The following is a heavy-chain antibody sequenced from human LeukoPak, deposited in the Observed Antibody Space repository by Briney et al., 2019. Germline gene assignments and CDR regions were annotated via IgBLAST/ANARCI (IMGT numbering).Heavy chain of an antibody. CDR1: GFTFSIYW. CDR3: ARRIGGWYGWFDP. V-gene: IGHV3-7*01. CDR2: IKQDGSEK. Sequence: GGSLRLSCAASGFTFSIYWMSWVRQAPGKGLEWVANIKQDGSEKYYVDSVKGRFTISRDNAKNSLYLQMNSLRAEDTAVYYCARRIGGWYGWFDPWGQGTLVTVSS. D-gene: IGHD6-19*01. J-gene: IGHJ5*02.